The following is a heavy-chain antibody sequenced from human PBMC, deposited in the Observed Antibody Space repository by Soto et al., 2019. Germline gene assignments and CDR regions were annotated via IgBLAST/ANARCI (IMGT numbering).Heavy chain of an antibody. CDR2: IYYSGST. D-gene: IGHD3-22*01. CDR1: GVSISSGGYY. Sequence: PSETLSLTCTVSGVSISSGGYYWSWIRQHPGKGLEWIGYIYYSGSTYYNPSLKSRVTISVDTSKNQFSLKLSSVTAADTAVYYCARVYYDSSGYLVLPGPWGQGTLVTVSS. CDR3: ARVYYDSSGYLVLPGP. J-gene: IGHJ5*02. V-gene: IGHV4-31*03.